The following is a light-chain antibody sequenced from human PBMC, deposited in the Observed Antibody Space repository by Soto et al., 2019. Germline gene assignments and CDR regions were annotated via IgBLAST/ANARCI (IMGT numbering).Light chain of an antibody. Sequence: QSAVTQPPSASGTPGQRVTISCSGSSSNIASNYVYWYQQLPGTAPKLLIYNNNQRPSGVPDRFSGSKSGTSASLAISGLRSEDEADYYCNSYRHSTTLVFGTGTKLTVL. CDR2: NNN. V-gene: IGLV1-47*02. CDR3: NSYRHSTTLV. J-gene: IGLJ1*01. CDR1: SSNIASNY.